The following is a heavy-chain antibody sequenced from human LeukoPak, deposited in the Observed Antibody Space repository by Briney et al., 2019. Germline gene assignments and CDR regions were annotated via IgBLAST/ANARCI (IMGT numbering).Heavy chain of an antibody. CDR1: GFTFSSYE. J-gene: IGHJ4*02. Sequence: GGSLRLSCAASGFTFSSYEMNWVRQAPGKGLEWVPYISGSGSTIHYADSVKGRFTISRDNAKNSLYLQMNSLRAEDTAVYYCAREEDHYYGSGRPPGYWGRGTLVTVSS. CDR3: AREEDHYYGSGRPPGY. CDR2: ISGSGSTI. D-gene: IGHD3-10*01. V-gene: IGHV3-48*03.